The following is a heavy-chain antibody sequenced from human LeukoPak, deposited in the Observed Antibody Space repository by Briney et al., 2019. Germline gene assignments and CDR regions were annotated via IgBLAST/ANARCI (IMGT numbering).Heavy chain of an antibody. CDR1: GGSFSGYY. CDR2: INHSGST. Sequence: PSETLSLTCAVYGGSFSGYYWSWIRQPPGKGLEWIGEINHSGSTNYNPSLKSRVTISVDTSKNQFSLKLSSVTAADTAVYYCARGGITGTTEGYYYYYMDVWGKGTTVTVSS. CDR3: ARGGITGTTEGYYYYYMDV. J-gene: IGHJ6*03. V-gene: IGHV4-34*01. D-gene: IGHD1-7*01.